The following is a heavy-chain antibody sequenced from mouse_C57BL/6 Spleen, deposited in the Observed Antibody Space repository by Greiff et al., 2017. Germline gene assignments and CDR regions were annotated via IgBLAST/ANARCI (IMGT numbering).Heavy chain of an antibody. Sequence: VQLQQSGPELVKPGASVKISCKASGYAFSSSWMNWVKQRPGKGLEWIGRIYPGDGDTNYNGKFKGKATLTADKSSSTAYMQLSSLTSEDSAVYFCASVYDGYYFDYWSQGTTLTVSS. J-gene: IGHJ2*01. CDR2: IYPGDGDT. V-gene: IGHV1-82*01. CDR1: GYAFSSSW. CDR3: ASVYDGYYFDY. D-gene: IGHD2-3*01.